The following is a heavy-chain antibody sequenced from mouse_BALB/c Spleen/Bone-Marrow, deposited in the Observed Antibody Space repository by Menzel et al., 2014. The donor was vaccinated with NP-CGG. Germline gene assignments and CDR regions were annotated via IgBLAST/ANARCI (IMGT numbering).Heavy chain of an antibody. V-gene: IGHV5-9-3*01. CDR1: GFTFRNSA. J-gene: IGHJ2*01. CDR2: VSRGGSFT. D-gene: IGHD1-2*01. CDR3: ERKGENYGGDY. Sequence: EVHLVESGGGLVSPGGSLKLSCAASGFTFRNSAMSWVRQTPEKRLELVATVSRGGSFTYYPDSVKGRFTISRDSAKNTLYLQRRRLRAEDKAMEEWERKGENYGGDYWGQG.